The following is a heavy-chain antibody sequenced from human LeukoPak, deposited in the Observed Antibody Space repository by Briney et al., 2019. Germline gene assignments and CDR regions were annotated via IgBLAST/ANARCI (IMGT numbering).Heavy chain of an antibody. Sequence: GGSLRLSCAASGFTFSSYGMHWVRQAPGKGLEWEAVISYDGSNKYYADSVKGRFTISRDNSKNTLYLQMNSLRAEDTAVYYCAKFGLPFDYWGQGTLVTVSS. D-gene: IGHD3-16*01. CDR2: ISYDGSNK. CDR3: AKFGLPFDY. CDR1: GFTFSSYG. V-gene: IGHV3-30*18. J-gene: IGHJ4*02.